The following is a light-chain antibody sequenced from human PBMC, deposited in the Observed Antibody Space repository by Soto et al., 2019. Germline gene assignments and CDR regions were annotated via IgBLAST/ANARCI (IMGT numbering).Light chain of an antibody. J-gene: IGKJ1*01. Sequence: DIQMTQSHSSLSASVGDRVTITCRASQSISSYLNWYQQKPGKAPKLLIYAASSLQSGVPSRFSGSGSGTDFTLTISSLQPEDFATYYCQQSYSTLWTFGQGTNVDIK. V-gene: IGKV1-39*01. CDR3: QQSYSTLWT. CDR1: QSISSY. CDR2: AAS.